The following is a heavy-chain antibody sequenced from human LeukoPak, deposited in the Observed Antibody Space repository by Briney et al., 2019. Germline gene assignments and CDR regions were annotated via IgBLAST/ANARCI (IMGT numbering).Heavy chain of an antibody. CDR2: IKSKTDGGTT. D-gene: IGHD3-16*02. J-gene: IGHJ4*02. CDR3: TTFYYDYVWGSYRYDY. V-gene: IGHV3-15*01. CDR1: GFTFSNAW. Sequence: PGGSLRLSCAASGFTFSNAWMSWVRQAPGKGLEWVGRIKSKTDGGTTDCAAPVKGRFTISRDDSKNTLYLQMNSLKTEDTAVYYCTTFYYDYVWGSYRYDYWGQGTLVTVSS.